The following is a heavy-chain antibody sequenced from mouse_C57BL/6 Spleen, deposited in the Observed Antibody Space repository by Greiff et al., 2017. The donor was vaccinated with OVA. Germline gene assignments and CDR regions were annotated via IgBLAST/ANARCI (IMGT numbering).Heavy chain of an antibody. V-gene: IGHV1-82*01. CDR1: GYAFSSSW. J-gene: IGHJ3*01. D-gene: IGHD2-4*01. Sequence: VQLQQSGPELVKPGASVKISCKASGYAFSSSWMNWVKQRPGKGLEWIGRIYPGDGDTNYNGKFKGKATLTADKSSSTAYMPLSSLTSEDSAVYFCARGEGFDYDAWFAYWGQGTLVTVSA. CDR3: ARGEGFDYDAWFAY. CDR2: IYPGDGDT.